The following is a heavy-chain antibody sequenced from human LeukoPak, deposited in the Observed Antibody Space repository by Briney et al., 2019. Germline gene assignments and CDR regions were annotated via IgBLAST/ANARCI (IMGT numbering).Heavy chain of an antibody. V-gene: IGHV3-30*18. CDR3: AKVGLGEVAAQTDFDY. D-gene: IGHD6-6*01. Sequence: GGSLRLSCAASGFTFSSYGMHWVRQAPGKGLEGVAVISYDGSNKYYADSVKGRFTISRDNSKNTLYLQMNSLRAEDTAVYYCAKVGLGEVAAQTDFDYWGQGTLVTVSS. CDR2: ISYDGSNK. J-gene: IGHJ4*02. CDR1: GFTFSSYG.